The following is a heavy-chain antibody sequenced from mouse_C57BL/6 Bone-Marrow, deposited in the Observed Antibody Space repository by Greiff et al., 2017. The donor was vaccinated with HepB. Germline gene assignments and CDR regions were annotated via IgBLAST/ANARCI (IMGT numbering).Heavy chain of an antibody. J-gene: IGHJ3*01. Sequence: QVQLQQPGAELVKPGASVKLSCKASGYTFTSYWMHWVKQRPGQGLEWIGMIHPNSGSTNYNEKFKSKATLTVDKSSSTAYMQLSSLTSEDSAVYYCARSDYCDYEGFAYWGQGTLVTVSA. V-gene: IGHV1-64*01. CDR2: IHPNSGST. CDR1: GYTFTSYW. D-gene: IGHD2-4*01. CDR3: ARSDYCDYEGFAY.